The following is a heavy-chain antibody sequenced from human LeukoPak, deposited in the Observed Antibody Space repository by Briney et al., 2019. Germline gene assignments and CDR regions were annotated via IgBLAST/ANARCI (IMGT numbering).Heavy chain of an antibody. CDR2: IYPGDSDT. CDR3: ARHIGSGHVLSYYGMDV. D-gene: IGHD2/OR15-2a*01. J-gene: IGHJ6*02. CDR1: GYSFTSYW. Sequence: GESLKISCKGSGYSFTSYWVGWVRQMPGKGLEWMGIIYPGDSDTRYSPSFQGQVTISADKSISTAYLQWTSLKVSDTAMYYCARHIGSGHVLSYYGMDVWGQGTTVTVSS. V-gene: IGHV5-51*01.